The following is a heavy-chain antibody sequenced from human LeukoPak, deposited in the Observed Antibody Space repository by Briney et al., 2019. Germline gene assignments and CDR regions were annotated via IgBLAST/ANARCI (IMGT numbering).Heavy chain of an antibody. J-gene: IGHJ6*03. V-gene: IGHV4-34*01. CDR1: GGSFSGYY. CDR3: ARPRRGSSGYYYYYMDV. CDR2: INHSGST. Sequence: SETLSLTCAVYGGSFSGYYWSWIRQPPGKGLEWIGEINHSGSTNYNPSLKSRVTISVDTSKNQLSLKLSSVTAADTAVYYCARPRRGSSGYYYYYMDVWGKGTTVTVSS. D-gene: IGHD6-6*01.